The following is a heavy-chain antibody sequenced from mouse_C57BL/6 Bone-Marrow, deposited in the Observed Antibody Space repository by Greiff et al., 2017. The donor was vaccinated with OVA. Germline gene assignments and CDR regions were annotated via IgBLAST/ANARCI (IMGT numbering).Heavy chain of an antibody. Sequence: EVQLQQSGPELVKPGASVKISCKASGYTFTDYYMNWVKQSHGKSLEWIGDINPNNGGTSYNQKFKGKATLTVDKSSSTAYMELRSLTSEDSAVYYCAGYYDYDKGYWGQGTTLTVSS. J-gene: IGHJ2*01. CDR1: GYTFTDYY. CDR3: AGYYDYDKGY. CDR2: INPNNGGT. D-gene: IGHD2-4*01. V-gene: IGHV1-26*01.